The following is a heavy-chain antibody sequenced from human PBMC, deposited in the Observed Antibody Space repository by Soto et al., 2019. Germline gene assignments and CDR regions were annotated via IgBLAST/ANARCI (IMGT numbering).Heavy chain of an antibody. CDR1: GGTFSSYA. Sequence: SVKVSCKASGGTFSSYAISWVRQAPGQGLEWMGGIIPIFGTANYAQRFQGRVTITADESTSTAYMELSSLRSEDTAVYYCARTITSWTPILKYYYGMDVWGQGTTVTVSS. CDR3: ARTITSWTPILKYYYGMDV. V-gene: IGHV1-69*13. CDR2: IIPIFGTA. J-gene: IGHJ6*02. D-gene: IGHD2-2*01.